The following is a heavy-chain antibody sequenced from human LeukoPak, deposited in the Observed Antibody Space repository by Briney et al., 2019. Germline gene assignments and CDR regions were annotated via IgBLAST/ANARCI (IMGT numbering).Heavy chain of an antibody. CDR1: GFTFSNYG. Sequence: QSGGSLRLSCAASGFTFSNYGMHWVRQAPGKGLEWVAVIWYDGSNKYYADSVKGRFTISRDNSKNTLYLQMNSLRAEDTAVYYCAKDIRITMIVVVMTGGSFDYWGQGTLVTVSS. CDR3: AKDIRITMIVVVMTGGSFDY. D-gene: IGHD3-22*01. J-gene: IGHJ4*02. V-gene: IGHV3-33*06. CDR2: IWYDGSNK.